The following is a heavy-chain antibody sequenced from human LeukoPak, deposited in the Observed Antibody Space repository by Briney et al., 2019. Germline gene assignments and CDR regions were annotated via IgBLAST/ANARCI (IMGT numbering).Heavy chain of an antibody. CDR3: AKSNTAGRMTTGYYFDY. D-gene: IGHD4-17*01. Sequence: ASVKVSCKASGGTFSSYAISWVRQAPGQGLEWMGGIIPIFGTANYAQKFQGRVTITADKSTSTAYMELSSLRSEDMAVYYCAKSNTAGRMTTGYYFDYWGQGTLVTVSS. CDR1: GGTFSSYA. V-gene: IGHV1-69*06. CDR2: IIPIFGTA. J-gene: IGHJ4*02.